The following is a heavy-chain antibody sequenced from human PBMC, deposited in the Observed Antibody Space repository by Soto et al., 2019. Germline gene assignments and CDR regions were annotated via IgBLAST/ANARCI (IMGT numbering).Heavy chain of an antibody. V-gene: IGHV3-48*03. CDR1: GFTFSSYE. Sequence: GGSLRLSCAASGFTFSSYEMNWVRQAPGKGLEWVSYISSSGSTKYYADSVKGRFTISRDNAKNSLYLQMNSLRAEDTAVYYCARDDMGTTLDYWGQGTLVTVSS. CDR2: ISSSGSTK. CDR3: ARDDMGTTLDY. J-gene: IGHJ4*02. D-gene: IGHD1-7*01.